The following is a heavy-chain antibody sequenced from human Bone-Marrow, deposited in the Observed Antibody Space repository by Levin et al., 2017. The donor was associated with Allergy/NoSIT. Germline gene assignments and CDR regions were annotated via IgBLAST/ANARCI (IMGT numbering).Heavy chain of an antibody. CDR2: IDPSGNT. J-gene: IGHJ4*02. V-gene: IGHV4-38-2*01. CDR1: GGSFGGYF. D-gene: IGHD2-2*01. CDR3: ARTLGYCSSDGCYYYFDS. Sequence: PSETLSLTCAVSGGSFGGYFWTWIRQPPGKGLEWIGSIDPSGNTYYNPSLKSRVTISMDTSENQFSLRLTSVTAADTAVYYCARTLGYCSSDGCYYYFDSWGQGTLVSVSS.